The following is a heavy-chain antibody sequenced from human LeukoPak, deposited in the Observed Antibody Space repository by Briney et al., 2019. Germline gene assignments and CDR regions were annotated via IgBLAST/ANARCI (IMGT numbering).Heavy chain of an antibody. V-gene: IGHV1-18*01. CDR1: GYPFDNFG. D-gene: IGHD4-17*01. CDR2: ISAYNGNT. Sequence: ASVKVSCKASGYPFDNFGLTWVRQAPGQGLEWMGWISAYNGNTHYAQKFRGRLTMTKDTSTTTAYLELRSLKSDDTAVYYCARDRLGGDLTGESLYWGQGTLVTVSS. J-gene: IGHJ4*02. CDR3: ARDRLGGDLTGESLY.